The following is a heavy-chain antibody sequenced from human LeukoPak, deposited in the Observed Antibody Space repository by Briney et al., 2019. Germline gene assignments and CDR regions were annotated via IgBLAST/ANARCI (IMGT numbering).Heavy chain of an antibody. J-gene: IGHJ4*02. CDR1: GYSFTNYW. V-gene: IGHV5-51*01. CDR3: ARRSRYCSGGSCYHSSFDY. D-gene: IGHD2-15*01. Sequence: KHGESLKISCKGSGYSFTNYWIGWVRQMPGKGLEWMGIIYPGDSDTRYSPSFQGQVTISADKSISTAYLQWSSLKASDTAMYYCARRSRYCSGGSCYHSSFDYWGQGTLVTVSS. CDR2: IYPGDSDT.